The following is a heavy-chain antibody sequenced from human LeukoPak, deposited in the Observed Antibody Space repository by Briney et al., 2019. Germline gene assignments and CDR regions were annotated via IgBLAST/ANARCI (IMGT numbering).Heavy chain of an antibody. J-gene: IGHJ4*02. CDR2: MWHSDSP. Sequence: SETLSLTCSVSGYPISRGYYWGWIRPPPGKGLEWIGSMWHSDSPYFNPSLKSRVIISADTSKNQFFLNLTSVAAADTAVYYCARGELGDFDSWGQGTLVTVSS. V-gene: IGHV4-38-2*02. CDR1: GYPISRGYY. CDR3: ARGELGDFDS. D-gene: IGHD1-7*01.